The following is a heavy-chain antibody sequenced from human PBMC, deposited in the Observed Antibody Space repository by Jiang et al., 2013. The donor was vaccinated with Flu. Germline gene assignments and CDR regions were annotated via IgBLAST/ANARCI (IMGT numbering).Heavy chain of an antibody. CDR2: VYYRSRWYV. CDR3: VRDSITERKSEHYDYCNMDV. Sequence: SQTLSLTCGISGDIVSRNTAAWNWIRQSPSRGLEWLGKVYYRSRWYVDYALSVKGRVIIDFDTSTNEFSLQLSSVTSDDTAVYFCVRDSITERKSEHYDYCNMDVWGQGTAVTVS. D-gene: IGHD1-14*01. V-gene: IGHV6-1*01. J-gene: IGHJ6*03. CDR1: GDIVSRNTAA.